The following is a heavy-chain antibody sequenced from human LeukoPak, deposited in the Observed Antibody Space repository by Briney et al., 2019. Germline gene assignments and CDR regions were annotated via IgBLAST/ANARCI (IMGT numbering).Heavy chain of an antibody. D-gene: IGHD6-6*01. CDR1: GYTFTVYY. V-gene: IGHV1-2*07. CDR2: INPNSGGT. CDR3: ARARWQLVPYFDS. J-gene: IGHJ4*02. Sequence: ASVKVSCKASGYTFTVYYMNLVRQAPGQGLEWMGWINPNSGGTNFAHKFQGRVAMTRDTSISTAYMELGSLRSDDTAVYYCARARWQLVPYFDSWGQGTLVTVSS.